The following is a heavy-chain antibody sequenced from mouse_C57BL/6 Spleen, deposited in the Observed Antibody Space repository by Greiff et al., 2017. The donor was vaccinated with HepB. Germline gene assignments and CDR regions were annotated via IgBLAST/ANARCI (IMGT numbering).Heavy chain of an antibody. CDR2: IDPSDSYT. Sequence: VQLQQPGAELVKPGASVKLSCKASGYTFTSYWMQWVKQRPGQGLEWIGEIDPSDSYTNYNQKFKGKATLTVDTSSSTAYMQLSSLTSEDSAVYYCARHYGNPRYFDVWGTGTTVTVSS. J-gene: IGHJ1*03. V-gene: IGHV1-50*01. CDR1: GYTFTSYW. CDR3: ARHYGNPRYFDV. D-gene: IGHD2-1*01.